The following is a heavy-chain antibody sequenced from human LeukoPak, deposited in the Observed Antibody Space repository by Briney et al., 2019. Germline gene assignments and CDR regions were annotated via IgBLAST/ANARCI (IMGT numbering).Heavy chain of an antibody. Sequence: GGSLRLSCAASVFTFSYHWMTWVRQAPGKGLEWVANIKNDGTVKNYVDSVKGRFTISRDNAKNPLYLQMNSLRAEDTGVYYCAKDSYSKGDYWGQGVLVTVSS. CDR2: IKNDGTVK. V-gene: IGHV3-7*01. J-gene: IGHJ4*02. D-gene: IGHD5-18*01. CDR3: AKDSYSKGDY. CDR1: VFTFSYHW.